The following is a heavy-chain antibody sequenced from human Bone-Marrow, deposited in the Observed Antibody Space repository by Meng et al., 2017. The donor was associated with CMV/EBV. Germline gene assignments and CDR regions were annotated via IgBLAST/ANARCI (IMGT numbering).Heavy chain of an antibody. CDR3: ASVRRDIVATGIFDY. CDR2: IHNSGST. V-gene: IGHV4-39*07. D-gene: IGHD5-12*01. J-gene: IGHJ4*02. CDR1: GASISSSPYH. Sequence: SETLSLTCTVSGASISSSPYHWGWIRQPPGKGLEWIGSIHNSGSTYYNPSLRSRVTVSVDTSKNQFSLKLTSVTAADTAVYYCASVRRDIVATGIFDYWGQGTLVTVSS.